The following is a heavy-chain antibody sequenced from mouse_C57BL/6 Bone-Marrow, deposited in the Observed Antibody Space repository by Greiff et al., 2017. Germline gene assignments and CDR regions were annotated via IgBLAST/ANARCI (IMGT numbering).Heavy chain of an antibody. J-gene: IGHJ2*01. D-gene: IGHD2-14*01. CDR3: APSTKGYYFDY. CDR2: INPSSGYT. CDR1: GYTFTSYT. Sequence: VQVVESGAELARPGASVKMSCKASGYTFTSYTMHWVKQRPGPGLEWIGYINPSSGYTKYNQKFKDKATLTADKSSSTAYMQLSSLTSEDSAVYYCAPSTKGYYFDYWGQGTTLTVSS. V-gene: IGHV1-4*01.